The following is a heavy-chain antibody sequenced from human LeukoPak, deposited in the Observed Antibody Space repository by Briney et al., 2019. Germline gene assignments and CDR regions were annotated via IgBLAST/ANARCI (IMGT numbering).Heavy chain of an antibody. CDR3: ARDRSYDSSGYLTG. V-gene: IGHV3-21*01. CDR1: GFTFSGCS. J-gene: IGHJ4*02. Sequence: GGSLRLSCAASGFTFSGCSIHWVRQAPGKGLEWVSSISSSSSYIYYADSVKGRFTISRDNAKNSLYLQMNSLRAEDTAVYYCARDRSYDSSGYLTGWGQGTLVTVSS. D-gene: IGHD3-22*01. CDR2: ISSSSSYI.